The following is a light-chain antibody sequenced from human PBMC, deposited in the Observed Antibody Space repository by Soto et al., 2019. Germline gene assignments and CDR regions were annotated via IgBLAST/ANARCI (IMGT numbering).Light chain of an antibody. J-gene: IGKJ1*01. CDR3: QHYNSDPWT. Sequence: DIEMTQSPSTLSASVGDRLTITCRASQTIRRWLAWYQQRPGKAPKVLIYDASTLESGVPARFSGSGSETEFTLTISSLQPEDSATYYCQHYNSDPWTFGQGTKEDNK. V-gene: IGKV1-5*01. CDR2: DAS. CDR1: QTIRRW.